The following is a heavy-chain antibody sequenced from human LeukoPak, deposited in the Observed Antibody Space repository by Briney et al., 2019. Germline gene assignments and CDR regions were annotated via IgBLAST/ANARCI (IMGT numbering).Heavy chain of an antibody. CDR1: GYTFTSYA. J-gene: IGHJ6*02. Sequence: GASVKVSCKASGYTFTSYAMNWVRQAPGQGLEWMGWINTNTGNPTYAQGFTGRFVFSLDTSVSTAYLQISSLKAEDTAVYYCARGGNSAYYYYGMDVWGQGTTVTVSS. CDR2: INTNTGNP. D-gene: IGHD4-23*01. V-gene: IGHV7-4-1*02. CDR3: ARGGNSAYYYYGMDV.